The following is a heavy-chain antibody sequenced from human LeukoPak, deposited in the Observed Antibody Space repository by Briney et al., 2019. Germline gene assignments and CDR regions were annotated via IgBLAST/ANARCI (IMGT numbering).Heavy chain of an antibody. V-gene: IGHV1-18*01. CDR3: ARGNGGFCSGGSCFRPYYYYYMDV. D-gene: IGHD2-15*01. CDR2: ISAYNGNT. CDR1: GYTFTSYG. Sequence: ASVKVSCKASGYTFTSYGISWLRQAPGQGLEWMGWISAYNGNTNYAQKLQGRVTMTTDTSTSTAYMELRSLRSDDTAVYYCARGNGGFCSGGSCFRPYYYYYMDVWGKGTTVTVSS. J-gene: IGHJ6*03.